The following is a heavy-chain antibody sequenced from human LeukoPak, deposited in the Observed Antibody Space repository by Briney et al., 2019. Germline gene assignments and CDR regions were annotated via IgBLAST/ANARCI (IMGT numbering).Heavy chain of an antibody. D-gene: IGHD3-22*01. CDR2: IHHSGSS. CDR3: ARYYDGSGSPRFDP. CDR1: GDSISSGYY. Sequence: SETLSLTCTVSGDSISSGYYWGWIRQPPGRGLEWIGSIHHSGSSYYNPSLKSRVTISVDTSKNQFSLKLSSVTAADTAVHYCARYYDGSGSPRFDPWGQGTLVTVSS. V-gene: IGHV4-38-2*02. J-gene: IGHJ5*02.